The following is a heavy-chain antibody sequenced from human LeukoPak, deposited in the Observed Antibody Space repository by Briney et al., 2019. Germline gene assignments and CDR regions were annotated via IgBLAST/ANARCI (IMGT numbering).Heavy chain of an antibody. CDR2: IYYSGST. D-gene: IGHD3-10*01. Sequence: SETLSLTCTVSGGSISSYYWSWIRQPPGKGLEWIGYIYYSGSTNYNPSLKSRVTISLDTSKNQFSLKLSSVTAADTAVYYCARDRGVGGSAAIDAFDVWGQGTMAIVSS. J-gene: IGHJ3*01. V-gene: IGHV4-59*01. CDR3: ARDRGVGGSAAIDAFDV. CDR1: GGSISSYY.